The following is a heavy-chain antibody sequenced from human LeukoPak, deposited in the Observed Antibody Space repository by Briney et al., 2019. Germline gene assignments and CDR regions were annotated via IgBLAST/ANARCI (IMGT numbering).Heavy chain of an antibody. J-gene: IGHJ3*02. V-gene: IGHV3-23*01. CDR3: AKEHDSSGYYDAFDI. D-gene: IGHD3-22*01. CDR2: ISGSGGST. Sequence: GGSLRLSCAASGFTFSSYAMSWVRQAPGKGLEWVSAISGSGGSTYYADSVKGRFTISRDNSKNTLYLQMHSPRAEDTAVYYCAKEHDSSGYYDAFDIWGQGTMVTVSS. CDR1: GFTFSSYA.